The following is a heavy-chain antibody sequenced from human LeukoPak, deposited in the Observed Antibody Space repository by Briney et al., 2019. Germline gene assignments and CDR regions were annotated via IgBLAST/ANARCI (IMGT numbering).Heavy chain of an antibody. V-gene: IGHV3-48*03. J-gene: IGHJ4*02. Sequence: GGSLRLSCAASGFTFSSYEMNLVRQAPGKGLEWVSYISSSGSTIYYADSVKGRFTISRDNAKNSLYLQMNSLRAEDTAVYYCARVDYGDYYADYWGQGTLVTVSS. CDR1: GFTFSSYE. CDR2: ISSSGSTI. CDR3: ARVDYGDYYADY. D-gene: IGHD4-17*01.